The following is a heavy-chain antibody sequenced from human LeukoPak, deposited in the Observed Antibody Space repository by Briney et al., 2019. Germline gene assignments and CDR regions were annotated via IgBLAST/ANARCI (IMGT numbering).Heavy chain of an antibody. Sequence: ASVKVSRKASGYTFTGYYMHWVRQAPGQGLEWMGWINPNSGGTNYAQKFQGRVTMTRDTSISTAYMELSRLRSDDTAVYYCASGYCSSTSCYGVQYFDYWGQGTLVTVSS. CDR1: GYTFTGYY. CDR3: ASGYCSSTSCYGVQYFDY. D-gene: IGHD2-2*03. V-gene: IGHV1-2*02. CDR2: INPNSGGT. J-gene: IGHJ4*02.